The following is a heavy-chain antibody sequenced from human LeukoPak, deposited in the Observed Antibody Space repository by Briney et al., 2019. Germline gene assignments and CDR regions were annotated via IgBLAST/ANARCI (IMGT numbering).Heavy chain of an antibody. J-gene: IGHJ4*02. CDR3: ARVGITTPFGPTDHYYFDY. CDR1: GYTFTGYY. D-gene: IGHD3-3*01. CDR2: INPNSGGT. Sequence: ASVKVSCKASGYTFTGYYMHWVRQAPGQGGEWMGWINPNSGGTNYAQKFQGRVTMTRDTSISTAYMELSRLRSDDTAVYYCARVGITTPFGPTDHYYFDYWGQGTLVTASS. V-gene: IGHV1-2*02.